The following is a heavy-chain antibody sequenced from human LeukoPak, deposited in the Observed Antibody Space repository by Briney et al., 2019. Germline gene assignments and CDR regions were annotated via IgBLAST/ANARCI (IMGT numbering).Heavy chain of an antibody. CDR1: GFTFSSYS. Sequence: PGGSLRLSCAASGFTFSSYSMNWVRQAPGKGLEWGPSISSSSSYIYYADSVKGRFTISRDNAKNSLYLQMNSLRAEDTAVYYCATGNYYDSSGYPFGFDYWGQGTLVTVSS. D-gene: IGHD3-22*01. CDR3: ATGNYYDSSGYPFGFDY. CDR2: ISSSSSYI. J-gene: IGHJ4*02. V-gene: IGHV3-21*01.